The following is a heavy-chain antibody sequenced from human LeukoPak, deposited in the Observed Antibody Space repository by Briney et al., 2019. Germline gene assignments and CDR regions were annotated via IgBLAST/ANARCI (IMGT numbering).Heavy chain of an antibody. CDR3: AKHGVGSGYSHY. D-gene: IGHD3-3*01. V-gene: IGHV3-23*01. CDR1: EFTFSSYS. Sequence: GGSLRLSCAGSEFTFSSYSMNWVRQAPGKGLEWVSAISGSGGSTYYADSVKGRLTISRDNSKNTLYLQMNSLRAEDTAVYYCAKHGVGSGYSHYWGQGTLVTVSS. J-gene: IGHJ4*02. CDR2: ISGSGGST.